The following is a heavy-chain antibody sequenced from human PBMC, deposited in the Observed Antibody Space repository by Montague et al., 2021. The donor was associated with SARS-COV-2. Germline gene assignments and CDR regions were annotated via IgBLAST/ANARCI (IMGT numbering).Heavy chain of an antibody. Sequence: PALVKPTQTLTLTCTFSGFSPSTSGMCVSWIRQPPGKALEWLARIDWDDDKYYGTSLKTRLTISKDTSKNQVVLTMTNMDPVDTATYYCARLTYYYGSGSYYLPNYFDYWGQGTLVTVSS. V-gene: IGHV2-70*11. J-gene: IGHJ4*02. CDR3: ARLTYYYGSGSYYLPNYFDY. CDR1: GFSPSTSGMC. D-gene: IGHD3-10*01. CDR2: IDWDDDK.